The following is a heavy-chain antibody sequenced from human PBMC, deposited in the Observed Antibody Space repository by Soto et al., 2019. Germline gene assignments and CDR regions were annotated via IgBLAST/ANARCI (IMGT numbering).Heavy chain of an antibody. J-gene: IGHJ5*02. CDR1: GYTFTSYD. CDR2: MNPNSGNT. V-gene: IGHV1-8*01. CDR3: ARLKQDYAVA. Sequence: ASVKVSCKASGYTFTSYDINSLRLATGQGLEWMGWMNPNSGNTAYAQKFQGRVTMTRNTSISTAYMELSSLRSEDTAVYYCARLKQDYAVAWGQGTLVTVSS. D-gene: IGHD3-16*01.